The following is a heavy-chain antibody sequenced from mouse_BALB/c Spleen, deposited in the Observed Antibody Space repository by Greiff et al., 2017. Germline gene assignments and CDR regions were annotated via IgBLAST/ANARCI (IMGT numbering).Heavy chain of an antibody. CDR1: GFTFSSFG. V-gene: IGHV5-17*02. D-gene: IGHD2-1*01. J-gene: IGHJ2*01. Sequence: EVKVVESGGGLVQPGGSRTLSCAASGFTFSSFGMHWVRQAPEKGLEWVAYISSGGSTIYYADTVTGRFTISRDNPKNTLFLQMTSRRSEDTAMYYCARDGNYFDYWGQGTTLTVSS. CDR2: ISSGGSTI. CDR3: ARDGNYFDY.